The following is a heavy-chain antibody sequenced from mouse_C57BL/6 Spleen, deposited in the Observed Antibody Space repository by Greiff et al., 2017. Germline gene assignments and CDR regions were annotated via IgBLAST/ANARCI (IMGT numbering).Heavy chain of an antibody. CDR3: ARSGAPSMVTEGYYFDY. D-gene: IGHD2-2*01. Sequence: VQLQQPGTELVKPGASVKLSCKASGYTFTSYWMHWVKQRPGQGLEWIGNINPSNGGTNYNEKFKSKATLTVDKSSSTAYMQLSSLTSEDAAVYYGARSGAPSMVTEGYYFDYWGQGTTLTVSS. J-gene: IGHJ2*01. CDR1: GYTFTSYW. V-gene: IGHV1-53*01. CDR2: INPSNGGT.